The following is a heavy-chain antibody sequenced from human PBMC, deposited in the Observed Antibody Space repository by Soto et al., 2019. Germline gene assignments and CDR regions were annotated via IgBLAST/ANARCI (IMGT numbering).Heavy chain of an antibody. J-gene: IGHJ6*02. CDR3: ARASVVAATYYYYYGMDV. V-gene: IGHV3-53*02. D-gene: IGHD2-15*01. Sequence: EVQLVETGGGLIQPGGSLRLSCAASGFTVSSNYMSWVRQAPGKGLEWVAVIYSGGSTYYADSVKGRFTISRDNSKNTLYLQMNSLRAEDTAVYYCARASVVAATYYYYYGMDVWGQGTTVTVSS. CDR2: IYSGGST. CDR1: GFTVSSNY.